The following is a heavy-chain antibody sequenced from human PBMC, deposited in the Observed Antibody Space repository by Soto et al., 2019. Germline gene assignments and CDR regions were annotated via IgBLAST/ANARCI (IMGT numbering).Heavy chain of an antibody. D-gene: IGHD3-3*02. CDR2: ISGYNGNT. V-gene: IGHV1-18*04. CDR3: AREPLFGYLEN. Sequence: QVQLVQSGAEVKKPGAAVKVSCKTSGYTFTSYAITWVRQAPGQGLEWMGKISGYNGNTDYSEKFQGRVTMTTDTSTSTAYMELRSLRSDDTAVYFCAREPLFGYLENWGQGTLVTVPQ. J-gene: IGHJ4*02. CDR1: GYTFTSYA.